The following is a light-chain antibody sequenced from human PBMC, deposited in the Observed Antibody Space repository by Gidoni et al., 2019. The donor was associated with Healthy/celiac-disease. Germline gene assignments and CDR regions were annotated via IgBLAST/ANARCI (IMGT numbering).Light chain of an antibody. J-gene: IGKJ2*01. V-gene: IGKV2D-29*01. Sequence: DTVMTQTPLSLSVTPGQPASISCKSTQSLLHSDGKTSLNWYLQKADQPPQLLIYEVSNRFSGVPSRFGGGGSRTDFTLKISRVEAEDVGVYYCKQGIQLYTFXXXTKLEIK. CDR3: KQGIQLYT. CDR1: QSLLHSDGKTS. CDR2: EVS.